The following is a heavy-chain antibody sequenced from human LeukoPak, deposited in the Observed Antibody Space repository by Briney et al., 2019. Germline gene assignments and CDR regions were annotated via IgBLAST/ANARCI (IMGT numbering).Heavy chain of an antibody. V-gene: IGHV4-34*01. D-gene: IGHD3-16*02. Sequence: PSETLSLTCAVYGGSFSGYYWSWIRQPPGKGLEWIGEINHSGSTNYNPSLKSRVTISVDTSKNQFSLKLSSVTAADTAVYYCAREGRDYVWGSYRRYLDYWGQGTLVTVSS. J-gene: IGHJ4*02. CDR2: INHSGST. CDR3: AREGRDYVWGSYRRYLDY. CDR1: GGSFSGYY.